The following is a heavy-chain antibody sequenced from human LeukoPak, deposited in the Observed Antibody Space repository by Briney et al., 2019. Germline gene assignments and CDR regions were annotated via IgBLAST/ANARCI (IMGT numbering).Heavy chain of an antibody. CDR3: AKDRQGQKTYWAPDY. CDR2: INPNSGGT. D-gene: IGHD2-8*02. J-gene: IGHJ4*02. CDR1: GYTFTGYY. Sequence: GASVKVSCKASGYTFTGYYMHWVRQAPGQGLEWMGWINPNSGGTNYAQKFQGRVTMTRDTSISTAYMELSRLRSDDTAVYYCAKDRQGQKTYWAPDYWGQGTLVTVSS. V-gene: IGHV1-2*02.